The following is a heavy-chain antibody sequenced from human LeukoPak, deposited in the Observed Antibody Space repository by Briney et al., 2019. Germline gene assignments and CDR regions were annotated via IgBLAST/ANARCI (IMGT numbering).Heavy chain of an antibody. V-gene: IGHV1-69*13. CDR2: IIPIFGTA. CDR3: AREVPIEGSGNQLDY. D-gene: IGHD1-14*01. J-gene: IGHJ4*02. Sequence: SVKVSCKASGGTFSSYAISWVRQAPGQGLEWMGGIIPIFGTANYAQKFQGRVTITADESTSTAYMELSSLRSEDTAVYYCAREVPIEGSGNQLDYWGQGTLVTVSS. CDR1: GGTFSSYA.